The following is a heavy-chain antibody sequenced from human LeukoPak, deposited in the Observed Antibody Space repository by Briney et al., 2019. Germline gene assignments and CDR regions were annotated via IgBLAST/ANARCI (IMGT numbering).Heavy chain of an antibody. J-gene: IGHJ4*02. Sequence: GGSLRLSCAASGFTFSSYGMHWVRQAPGKGLEWVAFIRYDGSNKYYADSVKGRFTISRDNSKNTLYLQMNSLRAEDTAVYYCAKDLGDIAAAAPGYWGQGTLVTVSS. CDR3: AKDLGDIAAAAPGY. CDR1: GFTFSSYG. CDR2: IRYDGSNK. V-gene: IGHV3-30*02. D-gene: IGHD6-13*01.